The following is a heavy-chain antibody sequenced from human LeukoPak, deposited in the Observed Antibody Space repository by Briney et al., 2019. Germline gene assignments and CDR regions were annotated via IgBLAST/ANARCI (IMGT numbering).Heavy chain of an antibody. Sequence: GESLKISCKGSGYIFPNYWIAWVRQMPGKGLEWMGIIYPGDSDTIYSPSFQGQVTISADKSISTAYLQWSSLKASDTAMYYCARRSDNYYGSGSYYAGDDYWGQGTLVTVSS. CDR1: GYIFPNYW. CDR2: IYPGDSDT. V-gene: IGHV5-51*01. J-gene: IGHJ4*02. D-gene: IGHD3-10*01. CDR3: ARRSDNYYGSGSYYAGDDY.